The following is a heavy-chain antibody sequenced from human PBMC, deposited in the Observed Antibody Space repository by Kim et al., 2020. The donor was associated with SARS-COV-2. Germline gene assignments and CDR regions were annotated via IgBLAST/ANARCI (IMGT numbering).Heavy chain of an antibody. V-gene: IGHV4-61*01. CDR3: ARDQGLGLVDY. CDR2: IYYSGST. Sequence: SETLSLTCTVSGGSVSSGSYYWSWIRQPPGKGLEWIGYIYYSGSTNYNPSLKSRVTISVDTSKNQFSLKLSSVTAADTAVYYCARDQGLGLVDYWGQGTLVTVSS. CDR1: GGSVSSGSYY. J-gene: IGHJ4*02. D-gene: IGHD3-16*01.